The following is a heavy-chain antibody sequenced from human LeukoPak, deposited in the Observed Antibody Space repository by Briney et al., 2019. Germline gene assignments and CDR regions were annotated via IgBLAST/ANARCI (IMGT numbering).Heavy chain of an antibody. Sequence: SETLSLTCTVSGGSISSYYWSWIRQHPGKGLEWIGYIYYSGSTNYNPSLKSRVTISVDTSKNQFSLKLSSVTAADTAVYYCARCMTYYYDSSGYYDYWGQGTLVTVSS. D-gene: IGHD3-22*01. J-gene: IGHJ4*02. V-gene: IGHV4-59*08. CDR1: GGSISSYY. CDR3: ARCMTYYYDSSGYYDY. CDR2: IYYSGST.